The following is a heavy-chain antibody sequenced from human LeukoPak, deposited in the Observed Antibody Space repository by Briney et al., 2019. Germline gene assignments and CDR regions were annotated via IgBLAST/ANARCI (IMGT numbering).Heavy chain of an antibody. D-gene: IGHD6-19*01. Sequence: PSETLSLTCAVSGYSISSGYYWGWIRQPPGKGLEWIGSIYHSGSTYYNPSLKSRVTISVDTSKNQFSLKLSSVTAADTAVYYCARTAVAGSYYYYMDVWGKGITVTVSS. CDR3: ARTAVAGSYYYYMDV. J-gene: IGHJ6*03. CDR2: IYHSGST. CDR1: GYSISSGYY. V-gene: IGHV4-38-2*01.